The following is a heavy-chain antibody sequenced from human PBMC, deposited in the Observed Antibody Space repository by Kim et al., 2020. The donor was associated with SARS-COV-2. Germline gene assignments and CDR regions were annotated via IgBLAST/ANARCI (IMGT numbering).Heavy chain of an antibody. CDR2: IYYSGST. D-gene: IGHD3-22*01. J-gene: IGHJ4*02. V-gene: IGHV4-59*01. Sequence: SETLSLTCNVSGGSISSYYWSWIRQPPGKGLEWIGYIYYSGSTNYNPSLKSRATISIDTSKNQFSLRLSSVTAADTAVDYCARGGGSGVYYGWGEGALVT. CDR3: ARGGGSGVYYG. CDR1: GGSISSYY.